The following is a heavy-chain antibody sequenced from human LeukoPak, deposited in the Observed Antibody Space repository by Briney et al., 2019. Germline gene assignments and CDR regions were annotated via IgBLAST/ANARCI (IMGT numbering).Heavy chain of an antibody. V-gene: IGHV4-59*08. J-gene: IGHJ4*02. Sequence: SETLSLTCTVSGGSISSYYWSWIRQPPGKGLEWIGFIYYSGSTNYNPSLKSRVTISVDTSKNQFSLKLSSVTAADTAVYYCARHGIVGATGEFDYWGQGTLVTVSS. CDR3: ARHGIVGATGEFDY. CDR1: GGSISSYY. D-gene: IGHD1-26*01. CDR2: IYYSGST.